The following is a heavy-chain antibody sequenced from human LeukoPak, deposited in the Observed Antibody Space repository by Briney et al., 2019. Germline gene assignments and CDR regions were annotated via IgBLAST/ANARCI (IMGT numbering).Heavy chain of an antibody. J-gene: IGHJ6*03. Sequence: ASVKVSCKASGYTFTGYYMHWVRQAPGQGLEWMGWINPNSGGTNYAQKFQGRVTMTRDTSISTAYMELSRLRSDDTAVYYCARVGTEGTGPSYSSSWYLGPPVYYYYYYMDVWGKGTTVTVSS. CDR2: INPNSGGT. V-gene: IGHV1-2*02. CDR1: GYTFTGYY. CDR3: ARVGTEGTGPSYSSSWYLGPPVYYYYYYMDV. D-gene: IGHD6-13*01.